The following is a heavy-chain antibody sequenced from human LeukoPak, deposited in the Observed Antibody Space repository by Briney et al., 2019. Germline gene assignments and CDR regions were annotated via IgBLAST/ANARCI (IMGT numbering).Heavy chain of an antibody. CDR3: ARDILTGYGT. Sequence: SQTLSLTCTVSGGSISSGGYYWSWIRQHPGKGLEWIGYIYYSGSTYHNPSLKSRVTISVDTSKNQFSLKLSSVTAADTAVYYCARDILTGYGTWGQGTLVTVSS. CDR2: IYYSGST. V-gene: IGHV4-31*03. CDR1: GGSISSGGYY. D-gene: IGHD3-9*01. J-gene: IGHJ4*02.